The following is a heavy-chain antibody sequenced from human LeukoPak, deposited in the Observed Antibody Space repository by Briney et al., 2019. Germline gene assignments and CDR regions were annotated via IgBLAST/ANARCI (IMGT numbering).Heavy chain of an antibody. CDR3: ARDEDYGISVNVDY. J-gene: IGHJ4*02. V-gene: IGHV1-18*01. CDR1: GYSFVLYG. CDR2: ISTYNGNT. D-gene: IGHD4-17*01. Sequence: ASMKVSCKASGYSFVLYGISWVRQAPGQGPEWMGWISTYNGNTKYAQKFQGRVTMTTDTSTSTAYMELRSLRSDDTAVYYCARDEDYGISVNVDYWGQGTLVAVSS.